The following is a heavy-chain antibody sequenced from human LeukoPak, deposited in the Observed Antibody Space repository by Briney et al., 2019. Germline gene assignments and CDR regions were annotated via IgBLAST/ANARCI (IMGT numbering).Heavy chain of an antibody. V-gene: IGHV3-23*01. CDR3: AKDPLSYYYDSSGYSGDY. CDR1: GFTFSSYA. J-gene: IGHJ4*02. CDR2: ISGSGGGT. D-gene: IGHD3-22*01. Sequence: GGSLRLSCAASGFTFSSYAMSWVRQAPGKGLEWVSAISGSGGGTYYAGSVKGRFTISRDNSKNTLYLQMNSLRAEDTAVYYCAKDPLSYYYDSSGYSGDYWGQGTLVTVSS.